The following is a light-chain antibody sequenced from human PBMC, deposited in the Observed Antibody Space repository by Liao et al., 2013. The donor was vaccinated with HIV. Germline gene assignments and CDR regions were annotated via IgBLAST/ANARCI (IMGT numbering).Light chain of an antibody. CDR1: NIGGKS. CDR3: QVWDRSCEVI. CDR2: YDS. J-gene: IGLJ2*01. V-gene: IGLV3-21*01. Sequence: SYELTQSPSVSVAPGKTATITCAGNNIGGKSVHWYHQKPGQAPVVLIYYDSDRPSGIPERFSGSNSGDAATLSISRVEAGDEADYYCQVWDRSCEVIFGGGTQLTV.